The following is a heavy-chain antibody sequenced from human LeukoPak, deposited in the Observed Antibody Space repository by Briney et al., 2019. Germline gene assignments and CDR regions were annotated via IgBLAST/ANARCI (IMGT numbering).Heavy chain of an antibody. CDR3: ARDPSRYYDFWSGYYADFDY. CDR1: GFTFRNHW. CDR2: ISSSSSYI. J-gene: IGHJ4*02. V-gene: IGHV3-21*01. D-gene: IGHD3-3*01. Sequence: PGGSLRLSCVGSGFTFRNHWMSWVRQAPGKGLEWVSSISSSSSYIYYADSVKGRFTISRDNAKNSLYLQMNSLRAEDTAVYYCARDPSRYYDFWSGYYADFDYWGQGTLVTVSS.